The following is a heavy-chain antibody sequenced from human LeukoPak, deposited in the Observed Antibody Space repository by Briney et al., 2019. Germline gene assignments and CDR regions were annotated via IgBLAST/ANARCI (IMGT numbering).Heavy chain of an antibody. V-gene: IGHV3-23*01. CDR2: ISGSGGST. CDR1: GFTISSYA. Sequence: GVSLRLSCAASGFTISSYAMSWVRQAPGEGLEWVSAISGSGGSTHYADSVKGRFTISRDNSKNTLYLQMNSLRAEDTAVYYCARDFGGYVAYFDYWGQGTLVTVSS. J-gene: IGHJ4*02. CDR3: ARDFGGYVAYFDY. D-gene: IGHD5-12*01.